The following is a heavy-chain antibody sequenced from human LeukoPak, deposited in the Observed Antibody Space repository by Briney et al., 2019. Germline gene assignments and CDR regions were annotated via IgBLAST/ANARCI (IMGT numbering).Heavy chain of an antibody. D-gene: IGHD1-26*01. CDR2: IKTDGSTT. CDR3: ARDGATEHY. CDR1: GFTFSSSW. Sequence: GGSLRLSCAVSGFTFSSSWMHWVRQAPGKGLVWVSHIKTDGSTTAYADSVKGRFTISRDNSKNTLYLQMNSLRAEDTAVYYCARDGATEHYWGQGTLVTVSS. V-gene: IGHV3-74*01. J-gene: IGHJ4*02.